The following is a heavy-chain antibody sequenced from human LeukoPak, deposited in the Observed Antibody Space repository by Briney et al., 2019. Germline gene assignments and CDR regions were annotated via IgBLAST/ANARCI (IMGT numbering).Heavy chain of an antibody. CDR3: AKGSGINHYHWIDP. Sequence: GGSLRLSCAASELTFSNYAMNWVRQGPGKGLEWVSGISGGGGSTYYADSVKGRFTISRDNSKNTLYLQMDSLRAEDTALYYCAKGSGINHYHWIDPWGQGTLVTVSS. CDR1: ELTFSNYA. J-gene: IGHJ5*02. D-gene: IGHD1-14*01. V-gene: IGHV3-23*01. CDR2: ISGGGGST.